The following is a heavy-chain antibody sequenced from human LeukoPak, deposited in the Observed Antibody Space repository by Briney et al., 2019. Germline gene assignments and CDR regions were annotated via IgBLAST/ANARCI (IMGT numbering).Heavy chain of an antibody. CDR3: ARGTPSGTYLY. Sequence: ASVKVSCTASGYTFTSYGISWVRQAPGQGLEWMGWISAYNGNTNYAQKFQGRVTMTTDTSTSTAYMELRSLRSDGTAVYYCARGTPSGTYLYWGQGTLVTVSS. J-gene: IGHJ4*02. CDR1: GYTFTSYG. CDR2: ISAYNGNT. D-gene: IGHD1-26*01. V-gene: IGHV1-18*01.